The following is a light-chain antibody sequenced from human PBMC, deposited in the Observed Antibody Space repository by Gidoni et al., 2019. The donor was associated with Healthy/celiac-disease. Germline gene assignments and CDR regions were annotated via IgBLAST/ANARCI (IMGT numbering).Light chain of an antibody. CDR3: QQSYSTPLT. V-gene: IGKV1-39*01. CDR2: AAS. J-gene: IGKJ4*01. Sequence: IKMTQSTSSLSASVGDRVTITCRASPSISSYLNWYQQKPGKAPKLLIYAASSLQSGVPSRFSGSGSGTDFTLTISSLQPEDFATYYCQQSYSTPLTFGGGTQVEIK. CDR1: PSISSY.